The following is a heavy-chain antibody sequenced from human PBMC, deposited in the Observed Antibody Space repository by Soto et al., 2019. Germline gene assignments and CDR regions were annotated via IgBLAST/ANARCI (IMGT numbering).Heavy chain of an antibody. V-gene: IGHV1-69*02. J-gene: IGHJ4*02. D-gene: IGHD3-10*01. CDR3: ASSYGSGYRAFDY. CDR2: INPILSMS. CDR1: GDTFSFYS. Sequence: QVQLVQSGAEVRKPGSSVKVSCKASGDTFSFYSINWVRQAPGLGLEWMGRINPILSMSNYAQRFQGRVTMTADKSTSTAYMELSGLRSEDTAIYYCASSYGSGYRAFDYWGXGAXXT.